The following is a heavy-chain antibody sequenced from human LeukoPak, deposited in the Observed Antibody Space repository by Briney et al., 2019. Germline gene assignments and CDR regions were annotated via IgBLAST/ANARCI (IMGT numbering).Heavy chain of an antibody. D-gene: IGHD3-3*01. CDR1: GFTFSSYA. J-gene: IGHJ1*01. CDR3: ARGVSPYHDFWSGYYSAEYFQH. Sequence: GGSLRLSCAASGFTFSSYAMHWVRQAPGKGLEWVAVISYDGSNKYYADSVKGRFTISRDNSKNTLYLQMNSLRAEDTAVYYCARGVSPYHDFWSGYYSAEYFQHWGQGTLVTVSS. CDR2: ISYDGSNK. V-gene: IGHV3-30-3*01.